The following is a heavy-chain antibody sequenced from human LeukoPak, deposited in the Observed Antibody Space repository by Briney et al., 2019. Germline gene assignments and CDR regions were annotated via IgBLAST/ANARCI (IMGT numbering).Heavy chain of an antibody. J-gene: IGHJ4*02. CDR3: VKDDGRVKGHIDY. CDR1: RFTFTNYG. D-gene: IGHD5-24*01. Sequence: GKSLRLSCAASRFTFTNYGMHWVRQAPGKELEWVAVIWYDGSKKYYADSVKGRFTISRDNSKNTVYMQMNSMRVEDTAVYYCVKDDGRVKGHIDYWGQGTPVTVS. CDR2: IWYDGSKK. V-gene: IGHV3-33*06.